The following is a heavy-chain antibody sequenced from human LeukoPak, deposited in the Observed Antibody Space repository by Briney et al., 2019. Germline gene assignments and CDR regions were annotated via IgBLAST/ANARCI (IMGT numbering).Heavy chain of an antibody. V-gene: IGHV3-11*05. J-gene: IGHJ4*02. CDR3: ARDRWELPHYFDY. Sequence: PGGSLRLSCAASGFTFDEYGMSWIRQAPGKGLEGVSYISSSSSYTNYADSVKGRFTISRDNAKNSLYLQMNSLRAEDTAVYYCARDRWELPHYFDYWGQGTLVTVSS. CDR2: ISSSSSYT. D-gene: IGHD1-26*01. CDR1: GFTFDEYG.